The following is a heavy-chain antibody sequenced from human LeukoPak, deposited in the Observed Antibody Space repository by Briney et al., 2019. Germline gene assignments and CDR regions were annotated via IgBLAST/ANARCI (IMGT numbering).Heavy chain of an antibody. J-gene: IGHJ4*02. CDR1: GYTLTELS. CDR2: FDPEDGET. V-gene: IGHV1-24*01. CDR3: ATSVLDSSSWYF. Sequence: ASVKVSCKVPGYTLTELSMHWVRQAPGKGLEWMGGFDPEDGETIYAQKFQGRVTMTEDTSTDTAYMELSSLRSEDTAVYYCATSVLDSSSWYFWGQGTLVTVSS. D-gene: IGHD6-13*01.